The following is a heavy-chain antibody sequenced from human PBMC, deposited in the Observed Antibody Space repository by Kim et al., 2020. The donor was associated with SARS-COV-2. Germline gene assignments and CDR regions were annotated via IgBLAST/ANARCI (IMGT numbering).Heavy chain of an antibody. D-gene: IGHD3-9*01. CDR1: GFTFGDYA. Sequence: GGSLRLSCTASGFTFGDYAMSWFRQAPGKGLEWVGFIRSKAYGGTTEYAASVKGGFTISRDDSKSIAYLQMNSLKTEDTAVYYCTRDHLRYFDWLSPRVGYYYYGMDVWGQGTTVTVSS. CDR2: IRSKAYGGTT. J-gene: IGHJ6*02. CDR3: TRDHLRYFDWLSPRVGYYYYGMDV. V-gene: IGHV3-49*03.